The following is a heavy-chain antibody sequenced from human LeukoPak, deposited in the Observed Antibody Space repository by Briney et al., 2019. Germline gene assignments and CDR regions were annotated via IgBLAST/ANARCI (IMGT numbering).Heavy chain of an antibody. J-gene: IGHJ4*02. D-gene: IGHD5-18*01. CDR3: ARALDTWSALDY. V-gene: IGHV4-59*01. Sequence: PSETLSLTCTVSGDSITGYYWTSVRQPPGKGLEWIGYVYHTGTSNYNPSVRSRITMSVDTSKNQYSMKLTSVTAADTAVYFCARALDTWSALDYWGLGTLVTVSS. CDR1: GDSITGYY. CDR2: VYHTGTS.